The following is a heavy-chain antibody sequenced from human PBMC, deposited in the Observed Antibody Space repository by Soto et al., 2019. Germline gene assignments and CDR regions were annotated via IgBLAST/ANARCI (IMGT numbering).Heavy chain of an antibody. J-gene: IGHJ3*02. D-gene: IGHD3-16*01. CDR1: GITVNTNY. Sequence: LRLSCAASGITVNTNYMSWVRQSPGKGLEWVSLFESGGSIYYADSVKGRFTISRDIFKNTLSLQMNSLRVEDTAVYYCASTTVWKNAFEIWGQGTLVTVSS. CDR2: FESGGSI. V-gene: IGHV3-53*01. CDR3: ASTTVWKNAFEI.